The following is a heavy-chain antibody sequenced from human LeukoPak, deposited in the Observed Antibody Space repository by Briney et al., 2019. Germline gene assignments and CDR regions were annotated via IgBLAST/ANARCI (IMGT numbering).Heavy chain of an antibody. V-gene: IGHV3-30*04. CDR3: ARDTRDDYGDYVFDY. J-gene: IGHJ4*02. D-gene: IGHD4-17*01. CDR1: GFTFSSYA. CDR2: ISYDGSNK. Sequence: GGSLRLSCAASGFTFSSYAMHWVRQAPGKGLEWVAVISYDGSNKYYADSVRGRFTISRDNSKNTLYLQMNSLRAEDTAVYYCARDTRDDYGDYVFDYWGQGTLVTVSS.